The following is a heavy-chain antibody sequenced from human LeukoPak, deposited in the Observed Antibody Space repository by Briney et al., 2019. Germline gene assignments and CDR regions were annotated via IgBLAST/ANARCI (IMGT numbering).Heavy chain of an antibody. V-gene: IGHV4-59*01. D-gene: IGHD5-12*01. CDR2: FYYSGST. Sequence: SETLSLTCSVSGGSISGYYWSWLRQPPGRGLEWIGYFYYSGSTTYNPSLKGRVTISVDTSENHFSLKLSSVTAADTAVYYCARGPNSGYGRFDHWGQGTLVTVSS. J-gene: IGHJ4*02. CDR1: GGSISGYY. CDR3: ARGPNSGYGRFDH.